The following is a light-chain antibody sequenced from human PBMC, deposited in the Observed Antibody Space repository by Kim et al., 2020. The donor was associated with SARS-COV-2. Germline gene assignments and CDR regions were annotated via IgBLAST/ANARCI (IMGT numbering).Light chain of an antibody. CDR3: QQRSNWPLTST. V-gene: IGKV3-11*01. CDR1: QSVGTY. Sequence: ETVLTQSPATLSLSPGERATLSCRASQSVGTYLAWYQQKAGQAPRLLIYDASNRATGIPARFSGSGSGTDFTLTISSLEPEDFAVYYCQQRSNWPLTSTFGQGTKLE. CDR2: DAS. J-gene: IGKJ2*01.